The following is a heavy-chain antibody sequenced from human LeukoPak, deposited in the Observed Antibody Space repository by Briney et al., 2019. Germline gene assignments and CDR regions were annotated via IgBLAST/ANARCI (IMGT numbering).Heavy chain of an antibody. CDR1: GYTFTGYY. D-gene: IGHD3-3*01. CDR2: ISAYNGNT. J-gene: IGHJ4*02. CDR3: AREGITYYDFWSGYYNQYYFDY. Sequence: ASVKVSCKASGYTFTGYYMHWVRQAPGQGLEWMGWISAYNGNTNYAQKLQGRVTMTTDTSTSTAYMELRSLRSDDTAVYYCAREGITYYDFWSGYYNQYYFDYWGQGTLVTVSS. V-gene: IGHV1-18*04.